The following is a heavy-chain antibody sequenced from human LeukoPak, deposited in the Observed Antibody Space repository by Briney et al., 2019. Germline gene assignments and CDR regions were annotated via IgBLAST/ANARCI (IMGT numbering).Heavy chain of an antibody. J-gene: IGHJ4*02. CDR3: ATFYSGSPRFGY. V-gene: IGHV3-48*03. CDR1: GFTFSSYE. D-gene: IGHD1-26*01. CDR2: ISSSGSTI. Sequence: PGGSLRLSCAASGFTFSSYEMNWVRQAPGKGLEWGSYISSSGSTIYYADSVKGRFTISRDNAKNSLYLQMNSLRAEDTAVYYCATFYSGSPRFGYWGQGTLVTVSS.